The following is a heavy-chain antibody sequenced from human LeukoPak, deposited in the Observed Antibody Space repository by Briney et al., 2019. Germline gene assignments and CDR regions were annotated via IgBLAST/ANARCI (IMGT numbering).Heavy chain of an antibody. CDR2: INEGGSLT. V-gene: IGHV3-7*01. J-gene: IGHJ4*02. CDR3: ATGRLQPAH. CDR1: GISFSGSW. D-gene: IGHD5-24*01. Sequence: GGSLRLSCVVSGISFSGSWMTWVGQAPGRGLESVANINEGGSLTYFVDSAKGRFAISRDNANNSVFLQLKSLRAEDTAVYYCATGRLQPAHWGQGTLVTVSS.